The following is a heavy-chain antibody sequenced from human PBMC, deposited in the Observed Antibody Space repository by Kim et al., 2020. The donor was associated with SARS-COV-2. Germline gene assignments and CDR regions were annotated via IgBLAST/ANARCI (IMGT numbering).Heavy chain of an antibody. CDR2: IYFNGNT. D-gene: IGHD6-13*01. V-gene: IGHV4-31*03. Sequence: SETLSLTCIVSGASITTDHYYWTWIRQHPAKDLEWLGSIYFNGNTFYNTSLKTRLSISVDTTKNQFSLNLKSVTAADTATYYCAGDRDGPSAGTLDFWG. CDR3: AGDRDGPSAGTLDF. CDR1: GASITTDHYY. J-gene: IGHJ4*01.